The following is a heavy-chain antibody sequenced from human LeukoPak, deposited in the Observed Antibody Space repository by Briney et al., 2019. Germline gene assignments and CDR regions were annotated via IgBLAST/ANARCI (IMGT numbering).Heavy chain of an antibody. CDR3: ARGYSNYRY. D-gene: IGHD4-11*01. CDR2: ISSGGGTI. V-gene: IGHV3-11*04. CDR1: GFTFSDDY. Sequence: GGSLRLSCTASGFTFSDDYMTWIRQAPGKGLEWVSYISSGGGTIYYADSVKGRFTISRDNAKNSLYLQMNSLRVEDTAVYYCARGYSNYRYWGQGTLVTVSS. J-gene: IGHJ4*02.